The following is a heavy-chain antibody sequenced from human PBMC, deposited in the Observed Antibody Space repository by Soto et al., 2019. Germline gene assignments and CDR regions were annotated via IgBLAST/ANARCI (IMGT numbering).Heavy chain of an antibody. J-gene: IGHJ6*03. Sequence: SETLSLTCSVSGNSINSYYWSWIRQPPGKGLEWIGYIYYSGSTNYNLSLKSRVTISVDTSKNQFSLKLSSVTAADTAVYYCARGEYYYFMDVWGKGTTVTVSS. CDR2: IYYSGST. CDR1: GNSINSYY. V-gene: IGHV4-59*01. CDR3: ARGEYYYFMDV.